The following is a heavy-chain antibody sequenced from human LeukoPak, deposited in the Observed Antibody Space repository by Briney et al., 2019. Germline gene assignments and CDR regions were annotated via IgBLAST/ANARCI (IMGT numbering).Heavy chain of an antibody. CDR2: ISAYNGNT. D-gene: IGHD3-16*02. CDR3: ARDTFDYDYVWGSYRYWTFDY. V-gene: IGHV1-18*01. J-gene: IGHJ4*02. CDR1: GYTFTSYG. Sequence: ASVKVSRKASGYTFTSYGISWVRQAPGQGLEWMGWISAYNGNTNYAQKLQGRVTMTTDTSTSTAYMELRSLRSDDTAVYYCARDTFDYDYVWGSYRYWTFDYWGQGTLVTVSS.